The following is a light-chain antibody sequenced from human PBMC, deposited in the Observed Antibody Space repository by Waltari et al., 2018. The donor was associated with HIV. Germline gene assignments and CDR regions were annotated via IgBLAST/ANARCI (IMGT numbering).Light chain of an antibody. Sequence: QSALSQPASVSGSPGQSITISCNGTNSDIGASDYVSWYQIFPDRAPRLLIYDVKKRPSGVSSRFSGSKDANTASLTISGLQLEDEAHFYCASLSNNLNLVVFGGGTHLTVL. J-gene: IGLJ2*01. V-gene: IGLV2-14*01. CDR2: DVK. CDR3: ASLSNNLNLVV. CDR1: NSDIGASDY.